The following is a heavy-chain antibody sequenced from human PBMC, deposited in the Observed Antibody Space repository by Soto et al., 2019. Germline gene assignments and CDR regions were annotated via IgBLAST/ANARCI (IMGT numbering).Heavy chain of an antibody. Sequence: SVKPSSAASGVTFSSYAISWVRQAPGQGLEWMGGIIPIFGTANYAQKFQGRVTITADESTSTAYMELSSLRSEDTAVYYCARRYDSSGYFFDYWGQGTLVTVSS. CDR1: GVTFSSYA. V-gene: IGHV1-69*13. CDR3: ARRYDSSGYFFDY. CDR2: IIPIFGTA. J-gene: IGHJ4*02. D-gene: IGHD3-22*01.